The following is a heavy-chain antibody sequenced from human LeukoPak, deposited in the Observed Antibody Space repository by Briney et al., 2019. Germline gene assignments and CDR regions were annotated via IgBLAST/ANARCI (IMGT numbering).Heavy chain of an antibody. CDR2: ISGSGGST. CDR3: AKKPAGSYYAHYFDY. CDR1: GFTFSSYW. J-gene: IGHJ4*02. Sequence: GGSLRLSCAASGFTFSSYWMHWVRQAPGKGLEWVSAISGSGGSTYYADSVKGRFTISRDNSKNTLYLQMNSLRAEDTAVYYCAKKPAGSYYAHYFDYWGQGTLVTVSS. D-gene: IGHD1-26*01. V-gene: IGHV3-23*01.